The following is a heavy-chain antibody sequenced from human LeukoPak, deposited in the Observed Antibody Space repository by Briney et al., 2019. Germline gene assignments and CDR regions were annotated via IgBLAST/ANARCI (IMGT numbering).Heavy chain of an antibody. CDR2: IYYSGST. Sequence: PSQTLSLTCTVSGGSISSGDYYWSWIRQPPGKGLEWIGYIYYSGSTYYNPSLKSRVTISVDTSKNQFSLKLSSVTAADTAVYYCASQRGNYYTFDYWGQGTLVTVSS. CDR1: GGSISSGDYY. CDR3: ASQRGNYYTFDY. J-gene: IGHJ4*02. V-gene: IGHV4-30-4*01. D-gene: IGHD3-22*01.